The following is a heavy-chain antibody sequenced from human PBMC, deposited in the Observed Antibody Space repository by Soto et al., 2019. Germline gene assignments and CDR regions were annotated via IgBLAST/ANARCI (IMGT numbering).Heavy chain of an antibody. D-gene: IGHD3-22*01. J-gene: IGHJ6*02. CDR2: IKSKTDGGTT. V-gene: IGHV3-15*01. Sequence: EVQLVESGGGLVKPGGSLRLSCAASGFTFSNAWMSWVRQAPGKGLEWVGRIKSKTDGGTTDYAAPVKGRFTISRDDSKNTLYLQMNSLKTEDTAVYYCTTGYFGVLSSGYRYYYYGMDVWGQGTTVTVSS. CDR1: GFTFSNAW. CDR3: TTGYFGVLSSGYRYYYYGMDV.